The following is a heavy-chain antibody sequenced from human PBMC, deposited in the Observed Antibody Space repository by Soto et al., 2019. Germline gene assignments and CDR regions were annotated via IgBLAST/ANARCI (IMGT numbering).Heavy chain of an antibody. V-gene: IGHV6-1*01. Sequence: SQTLSLTCAISGDSVSSNSAAWNWIRQSPSRGLEWLGRTYYRSKWYNDYAVSVKSRITINPDTSKNQFSLQLNSVTPEDTAVYYCARERGALTAAGTDDAFDIWGQGTMVTVSS. CDR3: ARERGALTAAGTDDAFDI. CDR1: GDSVSSNSAA. CDR2: TYYRSKWYN. D-gene: IGHD6-13*01. J-gene: IGHJ3*02.